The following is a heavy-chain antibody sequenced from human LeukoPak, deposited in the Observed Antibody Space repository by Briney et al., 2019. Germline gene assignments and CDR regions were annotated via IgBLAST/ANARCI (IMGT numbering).Heavy chain of an antibody. V-gene: IGHV1-69*04. J-gene: IGHJ4*02. D-gene: IGHD5-18*01. CDR2: IIPILGIA. CDR1: GGTFSSYT. CDR3: ARDPFGYSYGQRTNYFDY. Sequence: SVKVSCKASGGTFSSYTISWVRQAPGQGLEWMGRIIPILGIANYAQKFQGKVTITADKSTSTAYMELSSLRSEDTAVYYCARDPFGYSYGQRTNYFDYWGQGTLVTVSS.